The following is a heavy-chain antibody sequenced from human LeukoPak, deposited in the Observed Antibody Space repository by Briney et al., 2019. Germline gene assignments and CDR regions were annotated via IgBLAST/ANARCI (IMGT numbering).Heavy chain of an antibody. CDR1: GGTFSSYA. Sequence: SVKVSCKASGGTFSSYAISWVRQAPGQGLEWMRRIIPILGIANYAQKFQGRVTITADKSTSTAYMELSSLRSEDTAVYYCARSTVRGVLRGELAPNWFDPWGQGTLVTVSS. D-gene: IGHD3-10*01. V-gene: IGHV1-69*04. CDR3: ARSTVRGVLRGELAPNWFDP. CDR2: IIPILGIA. J-gene: IGHJ5*02.